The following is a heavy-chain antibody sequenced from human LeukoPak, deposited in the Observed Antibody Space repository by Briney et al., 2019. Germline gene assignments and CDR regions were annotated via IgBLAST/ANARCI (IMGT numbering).Heavy chain of an antibody. CDR3: ARDQGLTGYFDY. CDR2: INPSGGST. Sequence: EASVKVSCKVSGYTFTSYYMHWVRQAPGQGLEWMGIINPSGGSTNYAQKFQGRVTMTRDTSTGIVYMELSSLRSEDTAVYYCARDQGLTGYFDYWGQGTLVTVSS. CDR1: GYTFTSYY. V-gene: IGHV1-46*01. J-gene: IGHJ4*02. D-gene: IGHD3-9*01.